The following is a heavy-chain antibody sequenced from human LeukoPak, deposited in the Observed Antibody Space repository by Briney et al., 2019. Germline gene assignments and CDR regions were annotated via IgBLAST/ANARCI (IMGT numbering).Heavy chain of an antibody. CDR1: GFSLTSYA. D-gene: IGHD3-10*01. Sequence: GGSLRLSCAPSGFSLTSYAMTWVRQAPGEGLEWVSDISANGGKTYYSDSVKGRFTISRDISKNTLFLQMNSLKVEDTAVYYCARSVRGVIADAFNVWGQGTMVAVSS. J-gene: IGHJ3*01. V-gene: IGHV3-23*01. CDR3: ARSVRGVIADAFNV. CDR2: ISANGGKT.